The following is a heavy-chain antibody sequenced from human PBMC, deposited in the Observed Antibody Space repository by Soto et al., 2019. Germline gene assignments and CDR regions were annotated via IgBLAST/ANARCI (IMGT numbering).Heavy chain of an antibody. D-gene: IGHD6-19*01. CDR2: ISAYNGNT. CDR3: ARDSSGWYYY. J-gene: IGHJ4*02. CDR1: GYTFTSYG. Sequence: QVQLVQSGAEVKKPGASVKVSCKASGYTFTSYGISWVRQAPGPGLEWMGWISAYNGNTNYAQKLQGRATMTTDTPTSTADMGLRTLRSDDTVVYYCARDSSGWYYYWGQGTLVTFSS. V-gene: IGHV1-18*01.